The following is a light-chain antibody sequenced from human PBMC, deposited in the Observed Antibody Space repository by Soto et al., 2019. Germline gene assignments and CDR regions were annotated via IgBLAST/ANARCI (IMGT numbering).Light chain of an antibody. V-gene: IGKV3-15*01. CDR3: QQYKNWPWPT. CDR1: QSITSN. CDR2: GAS. Sequence: EIVMTLSPATLSVSPGERATLSCRASQSITSNLAWYQQKPGQAPRLLIYGASTTATGIPARFSGSGSGTEFILTISSLQSEDFAVYYCQQYKNWPWPTFGQGTRLEIK. J-gene: IGKJ5*01.